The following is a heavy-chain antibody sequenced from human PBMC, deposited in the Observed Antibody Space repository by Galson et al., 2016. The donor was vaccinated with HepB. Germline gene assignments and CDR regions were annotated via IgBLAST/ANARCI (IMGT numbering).Heavy chain of an antibody. J-gene: IGHJ4*02. V-gene: IGHV3-11*06. CDR2: ISIGSSYR. CDR1: GFTFSDYY. Sequence: SLRLSCAASGFTFSDYYMTWIRQAPGKGLEWVSSISIGSSYRYHADSVKGRFTISRDNAKNSLYLQMNSLRAEDTAVYYCAREASSWSHFDYWGQGTLVTVSS. CDR3: AREASSWSHFDY. D-gene: IGHD6-13*01.